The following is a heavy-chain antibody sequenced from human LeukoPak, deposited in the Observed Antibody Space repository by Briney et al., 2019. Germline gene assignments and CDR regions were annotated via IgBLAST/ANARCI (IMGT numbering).Heavy chain of an antibody. Sequence: PSETLSLTCAVYGGSFSGYYWSWIRQPPGKGLEWSGEIKHSGSTTYNPSLKSRVTISVDTSKNQFSLKLSSVTAADTAVYYCARECSGGSCLDYWGQGTLVTVSS. CDR2: IKHSGST. CDR1: GGSFSGYY. D-gene: IGHD2-15*01. J-gene: IGHJ4*02. V-gene: IGHV4-34*01. CDR3: ARECSGGSCLDY.